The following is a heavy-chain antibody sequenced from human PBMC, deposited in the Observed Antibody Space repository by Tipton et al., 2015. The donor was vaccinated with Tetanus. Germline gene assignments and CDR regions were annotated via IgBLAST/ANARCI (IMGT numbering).Heavy chain of an antibody. Sequence: LRLSCAVSGYSISSGYYWGWIRQPPGKGLEWIGTIYHSGNTYYKPSLKSRVTISVDTSKNQFSLKLTSVTAADTAVYYCARDQARGARGWNYFDFWGQGTLVTVSS. J-gene: IGHJ4*02. CDR3: ARDQARGARGWNYFDF. V-gene: IGHV4-38-2*02. D-gene: IGHD1-26*01. CDR1: GYSISSGYY. CDR2: IYHSGNT.